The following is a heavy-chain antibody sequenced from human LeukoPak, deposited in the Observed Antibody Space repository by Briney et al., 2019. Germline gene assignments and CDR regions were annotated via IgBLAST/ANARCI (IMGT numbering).Heavy chain of an antibody. J-gene: IGHJ4*02. CDR3: ARLAGPRPGTYYFDF. D-gene: IGHD6-19*01. CDR2: ITPTTDNI. Sequence: GGSLRLSCAASGFTYSDYAMEWVRQTPGKGLEWVSSITPTTDNIYYTPSVEGRFTISRDNAKHSLYLQMNNLRAEDTAVYYCARLAGPRPGTYYFDFWGQGVQVNVSS. V-gene: IGHV3-21*01. CDR1: GFTYSDYA.